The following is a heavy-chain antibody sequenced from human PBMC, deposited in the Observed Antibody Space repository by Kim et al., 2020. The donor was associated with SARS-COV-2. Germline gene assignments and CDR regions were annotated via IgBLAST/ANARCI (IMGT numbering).Heavy chain of an antibody. J-gene: IGHJ6*02. D-gene: IGHD3-9*01. V-gene: IGHV3-23*01. CDR1: GFTFSSYA. CDR3: AKGRGGFDPLRRYYYYGMDV. Sequence: GGSLRLSCAASGFTFSSYAMSCVLQAPGKGLEWVSAISGSGGSTYYADSVKGRLTISRDNSKNALYLQMNSRRAEDTAVYYCAKGRGGFDPLRRYYYYGMDVWGQGTTVTGSS. CDR2: ISGSGGST.